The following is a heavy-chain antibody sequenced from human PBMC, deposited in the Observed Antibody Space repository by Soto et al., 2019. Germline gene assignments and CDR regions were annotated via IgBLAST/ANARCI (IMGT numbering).Heavy chain of an antibody. D-gene: IGHD3-22*01. V-gene: IGHV1-18*01. CDR3: ARGGYYYESSYIQPHDAFDI. CDR2: ISAYNCNT. J-gene: IGHJ3*02. CDR1: GYTFTSYG. Sequence: QVQLVQSGAEVKKPGASVKVSCKASGYTFTSYGISSVRQAPGQGLERMGWISAYNCNTNYAQKRQGRVTMTTDTATSPAYMELRSLRSDDTAVYYCARGGYYYESSYIQPHDAFDIWGQGTMVTVSS.